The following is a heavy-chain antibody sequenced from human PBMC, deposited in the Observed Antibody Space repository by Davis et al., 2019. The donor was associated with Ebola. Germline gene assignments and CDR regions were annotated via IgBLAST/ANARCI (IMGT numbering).Heavy chain of an antibody. D-gene: IGHD1-7*01. CDR1: GYTFTNYG. J-gene: IGHJ6*04. V-gene: IGHV1-2*06. CDR3: ASQINWNYDLGGYYYYYGMDV. CDR2: INPNSGGT. Sequence: ASAQVSCNTSGYTFTNYGITWARQAPGQGLEWMGRINPNSGGTNHAPKFQGSVTMTRDTSISTAYMKLSRLRSDDTAVYYCASQINWNYDLGGYYYYYGMDVWGKGTTVTVSS.